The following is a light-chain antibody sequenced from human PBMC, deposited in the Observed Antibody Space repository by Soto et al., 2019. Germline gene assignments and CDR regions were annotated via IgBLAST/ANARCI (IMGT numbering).Light chain of an antibody. V-gene: IGKV3-11*01. Sequence: EIVLTQSPATLSFSPGERATLSCRASQSVSSYLAWYQQKPGQGPRRLIYDASNMATDIPARFSDSGSGTDFTLTISCLEPDDLVVYYCRQRRNWPPGSTFGPETKVPIK. CDR1: QSVSSY. CDR2: DAS. J-gene: IGKJ3*01. CDR3: RQRRNWPPGST.